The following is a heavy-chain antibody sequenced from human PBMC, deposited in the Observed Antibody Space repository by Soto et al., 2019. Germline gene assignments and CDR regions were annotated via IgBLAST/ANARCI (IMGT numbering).Heavy chain of an antibody. CDR1: GYTFISYD. J-gene: IGHJ4*02. V-gene: IGHV1-8*01. D-gene: IGHD5-12*01. CDR3: VRGSYTGYEWGDH. CDR2: MNPNRGNT. Sequence: VQLVQSGAEVKKPGASVKVSCKASGYTFISYDINWVRQAPGQGLEWMGWMNPNRGNTDYAQKFQGRVTMTRNTSITTAYMELRSLTYEDTAVYFCVRGSYTGYEWGDHWGQGTLITVSS.